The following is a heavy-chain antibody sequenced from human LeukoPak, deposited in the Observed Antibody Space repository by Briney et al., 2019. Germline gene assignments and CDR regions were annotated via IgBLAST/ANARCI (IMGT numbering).Heavy chain of an antibody. V-gene: IGHV3-30*18. CDR1: GFTFSSYA. CDR2: ISYDGSNK. D-gene: IGHD2-2*01. J-gene: IGHJ6*02. CDR3: AKWCSSTSCYNYYYYGMDV. Sequence: GGSLRLSCAASGFTFSSYAMSWVRQAPGKGLEWVAVISYDGSNKYYADSVKGRFTISRDNSKNTLYLQMNSLRAEDTAVYYCAKWCSSTSCYNYYYYGMDVWGQGTTVTVSS.